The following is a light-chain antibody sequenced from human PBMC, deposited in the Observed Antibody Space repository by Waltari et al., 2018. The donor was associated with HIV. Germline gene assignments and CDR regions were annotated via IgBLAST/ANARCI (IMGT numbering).Light chain of an antibody. J-gene: IGLJ2*01. V-gene: IGLV1-36*01. CDR3: AVLDDSLNGVV. CDR2: SDD. CDR1: RSHLGNNA. Sequence: SALPPPPSVSHARTQRFTISCPGSRSHLGNNAVNWYQQRPGKPPKLLTYSDDLLAAGVAERFSGCKSGTSASLAISGLQSEDESDYYCAVLDDSLNGVVFGGGTKLTVL.